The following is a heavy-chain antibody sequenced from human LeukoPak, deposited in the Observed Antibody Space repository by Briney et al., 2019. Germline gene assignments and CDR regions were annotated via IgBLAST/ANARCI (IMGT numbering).Heavy chain of an antibody. CDR1: GGTFISYA. D-gene: IGHD6-19*01. CDR3: ARDRTTVAGYYYYGMDV. V-gene: IGHV1-69*04. J-gene: IGHJ6*02. CDR2: IIPILGIA. Sequence: SVKVSCKASGGTFISYAISWVRQAPGQGLEWMGRIIPILGIANYAQKFQGRVTITADKSTSTAYMELSSLRSEDTAVYYCARDRTTVAGYYYYGMDVWGQGTTVTVSS.